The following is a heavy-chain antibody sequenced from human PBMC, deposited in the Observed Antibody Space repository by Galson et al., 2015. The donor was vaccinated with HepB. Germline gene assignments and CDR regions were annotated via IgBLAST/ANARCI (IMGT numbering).Heavy chain of an antibody. J-gene: IGHJ6*02. CDR1: GGTFSSDT. Sequence: SVKVSCKASGGTFSSDTITWVRQAPGQGLEWMGKIVPILGITNYAQKFQGRLTITADKPTTTASMELSNLKSEDTAVYYCARVPLTLPDHYYYGMDVWGQGTTVTVSS. CDR3: ARVPLTLPDHYYYGMDV. CDR2: IVPILGIT. V-gene: IGHV1-69*02.